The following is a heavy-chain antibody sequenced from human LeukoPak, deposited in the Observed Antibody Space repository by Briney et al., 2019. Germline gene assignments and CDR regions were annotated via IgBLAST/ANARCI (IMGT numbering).Heavy chain of an antibody. V-gene: IGHV4-59*01. J-gene: IGHJ4*02. D-gene: IGHD6-13*01. CDR1: GGSISSYY. CDR2: IYYTGST. Sequence: PSETLPLTCTVSGGSISSYYWNWLRQPPGKGLEWIGYIYYTGSTDYNPSLKSRVAISVDTSKNQFSLKLSSVTAADTAVYYCARGSKAAPGTFDYWGQGTLVTVSS. CDR3: ARGSKAAPGTFDY.